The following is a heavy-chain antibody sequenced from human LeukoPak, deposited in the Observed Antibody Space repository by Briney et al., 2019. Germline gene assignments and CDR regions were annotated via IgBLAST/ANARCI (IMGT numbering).Heavy chain of an antibody. V-gene: IGHV3-48*03. CDR3: ARGAQWVLDY. D-gene: IGHD1-26*01. CDR2: ISTSGNDI. J-gene: IGHJ4*02. Sequence: GGSLRLSCAASGFTFRNYEINWVRQAPGEGLEWVSYISTSGNDIYYADSVKGRFTISRDNAKNSLYLQLNSLRADDTAVYYCARGAQWVLDYWGQGALVTVSS. CDR1: GFTFRNYE.